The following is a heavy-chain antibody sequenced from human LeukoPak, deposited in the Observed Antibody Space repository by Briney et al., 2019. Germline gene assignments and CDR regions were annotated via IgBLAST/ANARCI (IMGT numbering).Heavy chain of an antibody. CDR3: ARDKYSGSTQAWFDP. Sequence: ASVKVSCKASGYTVTGYYMHWVRQAPGQGLEWMGWINPNSGGTNYAQKFQGRVTMTRDTSISTAYMELSRLRSDDTAVYYCARDKYSGSTQAWFDPWGQGTLVTVSS. D-gene: IGHD1-26*01. J-gene: IGHJ5*02. V-gene: IGHV1-2*02. CDR1: GYTVTGYY. CDR2: INPNSGGT.